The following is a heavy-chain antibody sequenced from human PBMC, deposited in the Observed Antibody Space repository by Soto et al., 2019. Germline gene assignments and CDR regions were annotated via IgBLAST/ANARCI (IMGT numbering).Heavy chain of an antibody. V-gene: IGHV4-59*01. CDR1: GGSISSYY. CDR3: ARDKTTVTTPSYYYGMDV. CDR2: IYYSGST. D-gene: IGHD4-17*01. J-gene: IGHJ6*02. Sequence: SSETLSLTCTVSGGSISSYYWSWIRQPPGKGLEWIGYIYYSGSTNYNPSLKSRVTISVDTSKNQFSLKLSSVTAADTAVYYCARDKTTVTTPSYYYGMDVWGQGTTVTVS.